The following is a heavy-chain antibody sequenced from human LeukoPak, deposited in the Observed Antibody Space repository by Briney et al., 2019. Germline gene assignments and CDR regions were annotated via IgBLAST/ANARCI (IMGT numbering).Heavy chain of an antibody. V-gene: IGHV3-49*04. CDR1: GCTFADYG. D-gene: IGHD3-3*01. J-gene: IGHJ4*02. CDR3: TRDEVFWSGSIFDY. CDR2: IKSRAYGGTS. Sequence: GRSLRLSCTTSGCTFADYGLSWVRQAPGKGLEWVGLIKSRAYGGTSEYAASVKGRFTISRDDSKNIAYLQMNSLKTEDTAVYYCTRDEVFWSGSIFDYWGQGTLVTVSS.